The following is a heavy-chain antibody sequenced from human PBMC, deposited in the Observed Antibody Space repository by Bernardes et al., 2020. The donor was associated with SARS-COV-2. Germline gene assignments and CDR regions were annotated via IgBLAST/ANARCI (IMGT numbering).Heavy chain of an antibody. CDR2: INPSGGST. D-gene: IGHD3-3*01. V-gene: IGHV1-46*01. Sequence: ASVKVSCKASGYTFTSYYMHWVRQAPGQGLEWMGIINPSGGSTSYAQKFQGRVTMTRDTSTSTVYMELSSLRSEDTAVYYCATSITIFGVVPTQLDYWGQGTLVTVSS. J-gene: IGHJ4*02. CDR3: ATSITIFGVVPTQLDY. CDR1: GYTFTSYY.